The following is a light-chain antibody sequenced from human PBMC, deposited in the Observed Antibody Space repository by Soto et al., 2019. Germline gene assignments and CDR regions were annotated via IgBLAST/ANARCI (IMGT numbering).Light chain of an antibody. CDR1: QDVGRW. V-gene: IGKV1D-12*01. Sequence: DIEMTQSPSSLSPSVGHRVTITRGSSQDVGRWLSWYRQKPGKAPKILIFATSSLQSGVPSRFSGSGSGTDFTLTISSLQSEDFATYYCQQARSFPVTFGQGTRLEIK. CDR3: QQARSFPVT. CDR2: ATS. J-gene: IGKJ5*01.